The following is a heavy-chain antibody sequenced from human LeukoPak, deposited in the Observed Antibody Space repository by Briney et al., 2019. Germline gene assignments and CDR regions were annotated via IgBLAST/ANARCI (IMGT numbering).Heavy chain of an antibody. Sequence: GESLKISCKGSGYTFSSHGIGWVCQMPGKGLEWMGIIYPGDSDTRYSPSFQGQVTISVDKSISTAYLQWSSLKASDTAMYYCARLGVVPAAMSAFDIWGQGTMVTVSS. CDR1: GYTFSSHG. CDR3: ARLGVVPAAMSAFDI. CDR2: IYPGDSDT. V-gene: IGHV5-51*01. D-gene: IGHD2-2*01. J-gene: IGHJ3*02.